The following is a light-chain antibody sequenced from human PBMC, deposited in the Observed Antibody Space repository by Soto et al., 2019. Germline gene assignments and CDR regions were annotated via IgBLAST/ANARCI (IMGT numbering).Light chain of an antibody. J-gene: IGKJ4*01. CDR2: EAS. V-gene: IGKV1-5*03. CDR1: QSIGPW. Sequence: DIQMTQSPSTLSASVGDRVTITCRASQSIGPWLAWYQQKPGKAPKLLIYEASNLQSGVPSRFSGSGSATEFTLTISSLQPDDFATYYCEDYSSLSGLTFGGGTKVDI. CDR3: EDYSSLSGLT.